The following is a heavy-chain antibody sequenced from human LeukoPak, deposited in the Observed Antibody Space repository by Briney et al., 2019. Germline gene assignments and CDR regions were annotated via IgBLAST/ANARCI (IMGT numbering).Heavy chain of an antibody. V-gene: IGHV3-21*01. CDR1: GFTFSSYS. Sequence: GGSLRLSCAASGFTFSSYSMNWVRQAPGKGLEWVSSISSSSSYIYYADSVKGRFTISRDNAKNSLYLQMNSLRAEDTAVYYCARVKTYYDFWSGYTAPFDYWGQGTLDTVSS. J-gene: IGHJ4*02. CDR2: ISSSSSYI. D-gene: IGHD3-3*01. CDR3: ARVKTYYDFWSGYTAPFDY.